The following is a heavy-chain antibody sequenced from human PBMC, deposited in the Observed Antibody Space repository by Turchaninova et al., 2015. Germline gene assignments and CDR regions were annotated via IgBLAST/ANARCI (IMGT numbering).Heavy chain of an antibody. CDR2: IYHGVTT. D-gene: IGHD3-9*01. J-gene: IGHJ4*02. CDR3: ARLYAAMPSILIDY. Sequence: QVPLQESGPGLVQTSETLSLTCAVSHYSISSGYYWGWIRHPPGTWLEWVGSIYHGVTTHYNPSLKSRVAMSADTSKTQFSLKLSSVTAADTAVYYCARLYAAMPSILIDYWGQGTLVTVSS. CDR1: HYSISSGYY. V-gene: IGHV4-38-2*01.